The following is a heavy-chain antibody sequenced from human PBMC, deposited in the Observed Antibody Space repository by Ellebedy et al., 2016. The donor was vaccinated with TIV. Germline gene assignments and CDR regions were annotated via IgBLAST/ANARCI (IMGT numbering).Heavy chain of an antibody. D-gene: IGHD2-15*01. CDR1: GFTFSSYS. CDR2: ISSSSSYI. Sequence: GGSLRLXXAASGFTFSSYSMNWVRQAPGKGLEWVSSISSSSSYIYYADSVKGRFTISRDNAKNTLYLQMNSLRAEDTAVYYCARDTPLPGQSFDSWGQGTLVTVSS. V-gene: IGHV3-21*01. CDR3: ARDTPLPGQSFDS. J-gene: IGHJ4*02.